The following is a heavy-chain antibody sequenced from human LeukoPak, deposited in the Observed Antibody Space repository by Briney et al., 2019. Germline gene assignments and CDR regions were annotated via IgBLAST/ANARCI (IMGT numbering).Heavy chain of an antibody. V-gene: IGHV4-39*07. Sequence: SETLSLTCTVSGGSISSSSYYWGWIRQPPGKGLEWIGSIYYSGSTNYNPSLKSRVTISVDTSKNQFSLKLSSVTAADTAVYYCASVEMATIKDYYFDYWGQGTLVTVSS. J-gene: IGHJ4*02. CDR2: IYYSGST. D-gene: IGHD5-24*01. CDR3: ASVEMATIKDYYFDY. CDR1: GGSISSSSYY.